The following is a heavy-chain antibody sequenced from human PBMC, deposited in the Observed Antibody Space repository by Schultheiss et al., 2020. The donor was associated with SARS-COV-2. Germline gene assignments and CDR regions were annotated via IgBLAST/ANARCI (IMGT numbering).Heavy chain of an antibody. CDR2: ISYDGSNK. V-gene: IGHV3-30*03. CDR3: ARVMRGSYLYY. J-gene: IGHJ4*02. D-gene: IGHD1-26*01. CDR1: GFTFSSYG. Sequence: GGSLRLSCAASGFTFSSYGMHWVRQAPGKGLEWVAVISYDGSNKYYADSVKGRFTISRDNSKNTLYLQMNSLRAEDTAVYYCARVMRGSYLYYWGQGTLVTVSS.